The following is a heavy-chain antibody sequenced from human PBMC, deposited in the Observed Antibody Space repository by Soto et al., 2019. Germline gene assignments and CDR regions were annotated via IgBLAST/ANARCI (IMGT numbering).Heavy chain of an antibody. CDR1: GFIVSSNY. V-gene: IGHV3-66*01. CDR2: IYSGGST. D-gene: IGHD1-26*01. CDR3: VTRGSFDC. Sequence: EVQLVESGGGLVQPGGSLRLSCAASGFIVSSNYMTWVRQAPGKGLEWVSVIYSGGSTYYADSVKGRFTISRDNSKNTLYLQMNSLRAEDTAMYDCVTRGSFDCGGQGTLVTVSS. J-gene: IGHJ4*02.